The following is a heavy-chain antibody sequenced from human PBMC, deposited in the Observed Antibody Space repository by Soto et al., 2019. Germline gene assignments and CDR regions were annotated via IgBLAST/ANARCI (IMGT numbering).Heavy chain of an antibody. CDR3: AKDHPNSSGWYYFDY. D-gene: IGHD6-19*01. J-gene: IGHJ4*02. CDR2: INAGNGNT. V-gene: IGHV1-3*01. CDR1: GYTFTSYA. Sequence: ASVKVSCKASGYTFTSYAMHWVRQAPGQRLEWMGWINAGNGNTKYSQKFQGRVTITRDTSASTAYMELSSLRSEATAVYYCAKDHPNSSGWYYFDYWGQGTLVTVSS.